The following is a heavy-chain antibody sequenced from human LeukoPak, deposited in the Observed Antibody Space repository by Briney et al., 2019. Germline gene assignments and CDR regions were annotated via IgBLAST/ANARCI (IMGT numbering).Heavy chain of an antibody. CDR3: SRIRITVTPRGAFDI. CDR1: GGTFSSYA. CDR2: IIPIFGTA. Sequence: SVKVSCKASGGTFSSYAISWVRQAPGQGLEWMGGIIPIFGTANYAQKFQGRVTITTDESTSTAYMELSSLRSEDTAVYYCSRIRITVTPRGAFDIWGQGTMVTVSS. J-gene: IGHJ3*02. V-gene: IGHV1-69*05. D-gene: IGHD4-17*01.